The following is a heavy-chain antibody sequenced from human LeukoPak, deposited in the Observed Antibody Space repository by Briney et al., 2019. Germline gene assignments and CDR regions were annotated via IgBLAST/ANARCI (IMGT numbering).Heavy chain of an antibody. V-gene: IGHV3-30*01. J-gene: IGHJ6*03. D-gene: IGHD3-3*01. CDR1: GFTFSSYA. Sequence: GRSLRLSCAASGFTFSSYAMHWVRQAPGKGLEWVAVISYDGSNKYYADSVKGRFTISRDNSKNTLYPQMNSLRAEDTAVYYCARDRGATYYDFWSGYYSYYYMDVWGKGTTVTVSS. CDR2: ISYDGSNK. CDR3: ARDRGATYYDFWSGYYSYYYMDV.